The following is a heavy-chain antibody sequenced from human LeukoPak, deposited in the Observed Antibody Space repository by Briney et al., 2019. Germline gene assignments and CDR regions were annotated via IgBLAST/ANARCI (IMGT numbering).Heavy chain of an antibody. D-gene: IGHD3-22*01. J-gene: IGHJ4*02. CDR2: INGDGSTT. CDR3: ATRNYYDSRGYYTFGH. CDR1: GFAFNKYW. V-gene: IGHV3-74*01. Sequence: PGGSLRLSCAASGFAFNKYWMHWVRQTPGKGLVWVSRINGDGSTTSYADSVKGGFTISRDNAKNTLYLQMSSLRAEDTAVYYCATRNYYDSRGYYTFGHWGQGTLVTVSS.